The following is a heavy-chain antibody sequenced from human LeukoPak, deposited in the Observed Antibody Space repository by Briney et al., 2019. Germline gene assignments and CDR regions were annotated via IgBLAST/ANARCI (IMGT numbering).Heavy chain of an antibody. V-gene: IGHV4-34*01. D-gene: IGHD3-22*01. CDR2: INHSGST. CDR3: ATTRGGYHR. CDR1: GGSFSGYY. Sequence: SETLSLTCAVYGGSFSGYYWSWIRQPPGKGLEWIGEINHSGSTNYNPSLKSRVTISVDTSKNQFSLKLSSVTAADTAVYYCATTRGGYHRWGRGPLVPVSS. J-gene: IGHJ4*02.